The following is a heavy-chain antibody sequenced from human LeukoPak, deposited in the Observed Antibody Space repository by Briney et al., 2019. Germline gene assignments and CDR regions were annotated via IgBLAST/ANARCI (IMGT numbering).Heavy chain of an antibody. CDR3: ASRPDILTGPFDY. J-gene: IGHJ4*02. V-gene: IGHV3-74*01. Sequence: GGSLRLSCAASGFTFSSYWMHWVRQAPGKGLVWVSRINTDGSSTTYADSVKGRFTISRDNAKNTLYLQMNSLRAEDTAVYYCASRPDILTGPFDYWGQGTLVTVSS. CDR1: GFTFSSYW. D-gene: IGHD3-9*01. CDR2: INTDGSST.